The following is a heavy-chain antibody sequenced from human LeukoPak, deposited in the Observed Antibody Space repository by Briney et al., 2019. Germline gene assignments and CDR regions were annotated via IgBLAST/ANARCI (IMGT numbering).Heavy chain of an antibody. Sequence: QPGGSLRLSCAASGFTFRSYWMHWVRQAPGKGLVWVSRIKSDGSSTTYADSVKGRFTISRDNAKNSLYLQMNSLRAEDTAVYYCARDAIVAAFDYWGQGTLVTVSS. CDR2: IKSDGSST. CDR3: ARDAIVAAFDY. J-gene: IGHJ4*02. CDR1: GFTFRSYW. D-gene: IGHD5-12*01. V-gene: IGHV3-74*01.